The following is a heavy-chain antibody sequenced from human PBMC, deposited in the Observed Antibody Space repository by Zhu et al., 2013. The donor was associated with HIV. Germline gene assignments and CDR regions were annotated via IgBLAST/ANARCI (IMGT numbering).Heavy chain of an antibody. D-gene: IGHD2-2*02. CDR1: GYTFTSYY. Sequence: QVHLVQSGAEVKKPGASVKVSCKASGYTFTSYYIHWVRQAPGQGLEWMGIINPSDSSTSYAQKFQGRVTMTRDTSTSTVYMELSSLRSEDTAVYYCARDPDAAFDFVGVPATIKRIDYWGQGTLVTVSS. CDR3: ARDPDAAFDFVGVPATIKRIDY. J-gene: IGHJ4*02. CDR2: INPSDSST. V-gene: IGHV1-46*01.